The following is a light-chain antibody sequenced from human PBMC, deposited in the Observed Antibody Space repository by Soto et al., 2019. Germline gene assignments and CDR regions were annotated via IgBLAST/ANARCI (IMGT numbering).Light chain of an antibody. Sequence: IVWWQSPVTENVSRGERPTVSCRASQSISSNLAWYQQKPGQAPRLLMFRTSSRATGFPARFSGSGSGTEFNPTIRSLQHEDFGVYYCQQYNNWPRATFGGGTKV. V-gene: IGKV3-15*01. CDR2: RTS. J-gene: IGKJ4*02. CDR1: QSISSN. CDR3: QQYNNWPRAT.